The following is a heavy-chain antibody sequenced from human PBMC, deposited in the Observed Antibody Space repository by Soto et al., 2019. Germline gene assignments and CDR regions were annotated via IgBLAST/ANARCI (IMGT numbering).Heavy chain of an antibody. CDR3: ARGLPINLVGATHYYYYYGMDV. Sequence: SVKVSCKASGGTFSSYAISWVRQAPGQGLEWMGGIIPIFGTANYAQKFQGRVTITADESTSTAYMELSSLRSEDTAVYYCARGLPINLVGATHYYYYYGMDVWGQGTTVTVSS. V-gene: IGHV1-69*13. CDR1: GGTFSSYA. CDR2: IIPIFGTA. D-gene: IGHD1-26*01. J-gene: IGHJ6*02.